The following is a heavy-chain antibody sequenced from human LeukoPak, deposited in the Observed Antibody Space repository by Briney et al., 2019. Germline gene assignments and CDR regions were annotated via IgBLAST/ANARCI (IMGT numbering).Heavy chain of an antibody. D-gene: IGHD3-9*01. CDR1: GFTFDDYA. CDR2: ISWNSGSI. Sequence: GRSLRLSCAASGFTFDDYAMHWVRQAPRKGLEWVSGISWNSGSIGYADSVKGRFTISRDNAKNSLYLQMNSLRAEDTAVYYCASGRRIFYGMDVWGQGTTVTVSS. V-gene: IGHV3-9*01. J-gene: IGHJ6*02. CDR3: ASGRRIFYGMDV.